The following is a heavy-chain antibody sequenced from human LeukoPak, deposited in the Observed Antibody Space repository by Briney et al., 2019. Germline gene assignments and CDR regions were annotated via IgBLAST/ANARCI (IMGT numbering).Heavy chain of an antibody. V-gene: IGHV3-7*03. CDR3: AKVPSSSSAWWFDP. D-gene: IGHD6-6*01. Sequence: GGSLRLSCAASGFTVSSNYMSWVRQAPGKGLEWVANIKQDGSEKYYVDSVKGRFTISRDNSKNTLYLQMNSLRAEDTAVYYCAKVPSSSSAWWFDPWGQGTLVTVSS. CDR2: IKQDGSEK. CDR1: GFTVSSNY. J-gene: IGHJ5*02.